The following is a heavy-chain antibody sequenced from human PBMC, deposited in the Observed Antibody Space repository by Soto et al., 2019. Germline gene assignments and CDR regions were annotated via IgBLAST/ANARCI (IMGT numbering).Heavy chain of an antibody. CDR1: GFTFSSYP. D-gene: IGHD3-22*01. V-gene: IGHV3-30-3*01. Sequence: GGSLRLSCSASGFTFSSYPMHWVRQAPGEGLEWVAFISFDANNKYYADSVKGRFTVSSDNSKNTLFLQMNSLRTEDTAVYYCAREGARDSSGYYGMYHYGMDVWGQGTTVTVSS. CDR3: AREGARDSSGYYGMYHYGMDV. CDR2: ISFDANNK. J-gene: IGHJ6*02.